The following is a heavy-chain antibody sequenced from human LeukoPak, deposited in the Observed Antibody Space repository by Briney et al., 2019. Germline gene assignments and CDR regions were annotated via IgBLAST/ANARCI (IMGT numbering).Heavy chain of an antibody. CDR1: GCTFTGYY. CDR2: INPNNGDT. D-gene: IGHD3-10*01. Sequence: ASVKVSCKASGCTFTGYYMHWLRPAPGQGLEWMGWINPNNGDTNYAQKLQGRVIMTSDTSISTAYMELSSLTSDDTAVYYCARDASGAYYYYYMDVGGKGTTVTVSS. J-gene: IGHJ6*03. CDR3: ARDASGAYYYYYMDV. V-gene: IGHV1-2*02.